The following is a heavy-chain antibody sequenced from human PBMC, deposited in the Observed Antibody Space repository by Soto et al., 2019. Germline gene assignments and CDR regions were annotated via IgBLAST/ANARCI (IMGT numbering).Heavy chain of an antibody. V-gene: IGHV3-74*01. Sequence: GGSLRLSCAGSGFTFNTYWIHWVRQAPGKGLVWVSCINSDGTSTRYADSVKGRFTISRDNAKNTLYLQMNSLRTEDTAVYYCARGRYYGMDGWGQGTTVTVSS. CDR1: GFTFNTYW. CDR2: INSDGTST. CDR3: ARGRYYGMDG. J-gene: IGHJ6*02.